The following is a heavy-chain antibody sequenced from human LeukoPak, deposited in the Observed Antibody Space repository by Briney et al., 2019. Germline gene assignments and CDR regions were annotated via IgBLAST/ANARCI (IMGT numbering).Heavy chain of an antibody. CDR3: ATDLASIAAAGNSDY. CDR1: GHTLTELS. CDR2: FDPVVGEA. J-gene: IGHJ4*02. D-gene: IGHD6-13*01. Sequence: ASVKVSCKVSGHTLTELSMHWVRQAPGNGREWMGGFDPVVGEAIYTHKFQRRVTMTADTSTDTAYMELSRLRSENTAVYYCATDLASIAAAGNSDYRGQRTLVTVSS. V-gene: IGHV1-24*01.